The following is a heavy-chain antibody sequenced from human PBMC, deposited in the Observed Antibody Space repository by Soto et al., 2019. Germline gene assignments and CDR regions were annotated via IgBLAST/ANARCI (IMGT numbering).Heavy chain of an antibody. CDR2: ISSGSSNI. Sequence: PGGSLTLSCAGSGFAFRSYNMNWVRQPPGKGLEWVASISSGSSNIYYADSVKGRFTISRDNAKDSLYLQMDSLRAEDSAVYYCASATVVAGTFDFWGQGNLLTVSS. D-gene: IGHD2-15*01. V-gene: IGHV3-21*01. CDR3: ASATVVAGTFDF. J-gene: IGHJ4*02. CDR1: GFAFRSYN.